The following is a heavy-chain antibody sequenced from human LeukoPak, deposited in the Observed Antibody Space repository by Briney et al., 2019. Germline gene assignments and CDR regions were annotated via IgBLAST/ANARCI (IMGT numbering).Heavy chain of an antibody. CDR3: ARKDYGDYTYNWFDP. Sequence: SETLSLTCTVSGGSISSGGYYWSWIRQHPGKGLEWIGYIYYSGSTYYNPSLKSRVTIPVDTSKNQFSLKLSSVTAADTAVYYCARKDYGDYTYNWFDPWGQGTLVTVSS. CDR2: IYYSGST. V-gene: IGHV4-31*03. D-gene: IGHD4-17*01. CDR1: GGSISSGGYY. J-gene: IGHJ5*02.